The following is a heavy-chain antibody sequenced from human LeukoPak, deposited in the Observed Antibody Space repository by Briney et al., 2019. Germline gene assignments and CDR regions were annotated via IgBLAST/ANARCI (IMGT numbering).Heavy chain of an antibody. D-gene: IGHD5-18*01. CDR1: GYTFTSYG. V-gene: IGHV1-18*01. Sequence: GASVKVSRKASGYTFTSYGISWVRQAPGQGLEWMGWISAYNANTKYAQKLQGRVTMTTDTSTSTAYMELRSLRSDDTAVYYCARDSYSIVDTAMKYFDYWGQGTLVTVSS. J-gene: IGHJ4*02. CDR2: ISAYNANT. CDR3: ARDSYSIVDTAMKYFDY.